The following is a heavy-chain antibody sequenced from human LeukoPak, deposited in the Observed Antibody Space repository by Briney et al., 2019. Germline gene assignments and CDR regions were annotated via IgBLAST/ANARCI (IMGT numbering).Heavy chain of an antibody. Sequence: GGSWRLSWQPLGFPFRDAWLSWCRKVQGKGLEWVGLIKRKIDGETVDYAAPVKGRFTISRDDSVSTVYLEMSSLSAEHTAVYYCTSLWSYTGYWGPGTLVTVSS. D-gene: IGHD4/OR15-4a*01. J-gene: IGHJ4*02. CDR2: IKRKIDGETV. CDR1: GFPFRDAW. V-gene: IGHV3-15*01. CDR3: TSLWSYTGY.